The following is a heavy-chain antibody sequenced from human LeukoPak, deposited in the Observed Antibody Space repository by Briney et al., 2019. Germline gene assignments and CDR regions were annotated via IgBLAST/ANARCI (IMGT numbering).Heavy chain of an antibody. V-gene: IGHV1-18*01. Sequence: ASVKVSCKASGYTFTSYGISWVRQAPGQGLEWMGWISAYNGNTNYAQKLQGRVTMTTDTSTSTAYMELRSLRSDDTAVYYCARESGGNRYYYDSSGYDYWGQGTLVTVSS. J-gene: IGHJ4*02. CDR1: GYTFTSYG. CDR2: ISAYNGNT. CDR3: ARESGGNRYYYDSSGYDY. D-gene: IGHD3-22*01.